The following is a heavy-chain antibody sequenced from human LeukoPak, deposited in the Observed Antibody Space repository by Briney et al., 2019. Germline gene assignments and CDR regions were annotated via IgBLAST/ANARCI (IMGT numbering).Heavy chain of an antibody. CDR3: ARVKSRDSSTNYYYYYMDV. V-gene: IGHV1-69*13. CDR1: GGTFSSYA. D-gene: IGHD6-13*01. J-gene: IGHJ6*03. Sequence: GASVKVSCKASGGTFSSYAISWVRQAPGQGLEWMGGIIPIFGTANYAQKFQGRVTITADESTSTAYMELSSLRSEDTAVYHCARVKSRDSSTNYYYYYMDVWGKGTTVTVSS. CDR2: IIPIFGTA.